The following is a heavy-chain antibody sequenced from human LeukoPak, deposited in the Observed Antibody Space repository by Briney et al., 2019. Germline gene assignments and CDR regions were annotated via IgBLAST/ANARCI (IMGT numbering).Heavy chain of an antibody. V-gene: IGHV4-4*07. CDR1: GGSISRYY. J-gene: IGHJ4*02. D-gene: IGHD3-22*01. Sequence: PSETLSLTCTVSGGSISRYYWSWIRQSAGKGLELIGRIYTSLRTDYNPSLKSRVTMSVDTSKNQFSLRLNSVTAADTAVYYCARNGLYYYDSSGNYFNYWGQGTLVTVSS. CDR3: ARNGLYYYDSSGNYFNY. CDR2: IYTSLRT.